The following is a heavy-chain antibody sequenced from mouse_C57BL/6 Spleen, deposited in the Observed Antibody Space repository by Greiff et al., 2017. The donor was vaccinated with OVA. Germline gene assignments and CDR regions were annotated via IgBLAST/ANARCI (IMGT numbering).Heavy chain of an antibody. CDR3: ARSGHSSYYAMDY. Sequence: VKLMESGAELVKPGASVKISCKASGYAFSSYWMNWVKQRPGKGLEWIGQIYPGDGDTNYNGKFKGKATLTADKSSSTAYMQLSSLTSEDSAVYFCARSGHSSYYAMDYWGQGTSVTVSS. CDR1: GYAFSSYW. D-gene: IGHD3-1*01. V-gene: IGHV1-80*01. CDR2: IYPGDGDT. J-gene: IGHJ4*01.